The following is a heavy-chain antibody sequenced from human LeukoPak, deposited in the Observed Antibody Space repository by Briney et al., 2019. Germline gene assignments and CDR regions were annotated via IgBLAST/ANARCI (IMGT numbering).Heavy chain of an antibody. V-gene: IGHV3-33*06. J-gene: IGHJ4*02. Sequence: GGPLRLSCAASGFIFNHHAMHWVRQAPGTGLEGVGVIWSDKSNKFYADSVRGRFTISRDDSRKTVYLQMEKMTAEDTAFYYCAKDAQRGFDYSNSLEYWGQGALVTVAS. CDR2: IWSDKSNK. CDR3: AKDAQRGFDYSNSLEY. CDR1: GFIFNHHA. D-gene: IGHD4-11*01.